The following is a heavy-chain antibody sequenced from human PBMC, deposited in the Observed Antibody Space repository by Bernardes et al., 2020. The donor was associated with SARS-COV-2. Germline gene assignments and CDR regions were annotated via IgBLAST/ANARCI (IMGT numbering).Heavy chain of an antibody. CDR2: ITGSGGNT. CDR3: AKGGGNYYGSGRYSPQYYFHY. J-gene: IGHJ4*02. D-gene: IGHD3-10*01. Sequence: GGSLRLSCTASGFTFFDYAMSWVRQAPGKGLDWVSTITGSGGNTYYADSVKGRFTVSRDNSKYTLYMQVNSLRVEDTAVYYCAKGGGNYYGSGRYSPQYYFHYWGQGTLVTVSS. CDR1: GFTFFDYA. V-gene: IGHV3-23*01.